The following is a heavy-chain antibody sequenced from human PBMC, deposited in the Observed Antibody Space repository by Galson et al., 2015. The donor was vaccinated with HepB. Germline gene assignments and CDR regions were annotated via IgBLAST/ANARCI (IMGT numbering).Heavy chain of an antibody. V-gene: IGHV3-33*05. CDR1: GFTLSNYH. CDR3: ARDNRVFAFDY. J-gene: IGHJ4*02. D-gene: IGHD1-14*01. Sequence: SLRLSCAVSGFTLSNYHMHWVRQAPGKGLEWVAFMSYDENKKSYSDSVMGRFTVSRDTSKNTIFLQMDSLRPEDTGLYYCARDNRVFAFDYWGQGTLVTVSS. CDR2: MSYDENKK.